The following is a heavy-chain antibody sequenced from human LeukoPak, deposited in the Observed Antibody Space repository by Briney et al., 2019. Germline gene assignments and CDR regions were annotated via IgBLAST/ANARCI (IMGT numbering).Heavy chain of an antibody. D-gene: IGHD3-22*01. CDR2: IYYSGST. CDR3: ARGLYYYDSSGYYYYYYGMDV. Sequence: PSETLSLTCTVSGGSISSYYWSWIRQPPGKGLEWIGYIYYSGSTNYNPSLKSRVTISVDTSENQFSLKLSSVTAADTAVYYCARGLYYYDSSGYYYYYYGMDVWGQGTTVTVSS. CDR1: GGSISSYY. V-gene: IGHV4-59*01. J-gene: IGHJ6*02.